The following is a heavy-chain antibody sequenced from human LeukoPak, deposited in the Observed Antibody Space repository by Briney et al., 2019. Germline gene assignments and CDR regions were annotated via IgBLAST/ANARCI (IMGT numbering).Heavy chain of an antibody. J-gene: IGHJ3*02. CDR3: ARDGWGRVDDAFDI. Sequence: ASVKVSCKASGGTFSSYAISWVRQAPGQGLEWMGRIIPILGIANYAQKFQGRVTITADKSTSTAYMELSSLGSEDTAVYYCARDGWGRVDDAFDIWGQGTMVTVSS. D-gene: IGHD2-21*02. CDR1: GGTFSSYA. CDR2: IIPILGIA. V-gene: IGHV1-69*04.